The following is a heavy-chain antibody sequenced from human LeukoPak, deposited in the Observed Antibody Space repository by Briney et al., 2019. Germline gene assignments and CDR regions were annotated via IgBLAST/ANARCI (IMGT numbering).Heavy chain of an antibody. D-gene: IGHD5-24*01. CDR2: IHYSGST. V-gene: IGHV4-59*08. CDR1: AGSISGFH. J-gene: IGHJ4*02. Sequence: MSSETLSLTCTVSAGSISGFHWSWIRQPPGKGLEWIAYIHYSGSTNYNPSLKSRVTISVDTSKNQFSLKLSSVTAADTAVYYCARQGGMATIIRYFDYWGQGTLVTVSS. CDR3: ARQGGMATIIRYFDY.